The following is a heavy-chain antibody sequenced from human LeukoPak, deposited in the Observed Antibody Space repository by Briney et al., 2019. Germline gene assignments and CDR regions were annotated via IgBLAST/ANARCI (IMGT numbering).Heavy chain of an antibody. D-gene: IGHD3-10*01. CDR3: AKGPPYASRSDYFDY. V-gene: IGHV3-7*01. CDR2: VKKDGSEK. Sequence: AGGSLRLSCAASGFTFSNNWMTWVRQAPGKGLEWVASVKKDGSEKYYVDSVKGRFTISRDNAKNSLYLQMNSLRVEDTAVYYVAKGPPYASRSDYFDYWGQGTLVTVSS. J-gene: IGHJ4*02. CDR1: GFTFSNNW.